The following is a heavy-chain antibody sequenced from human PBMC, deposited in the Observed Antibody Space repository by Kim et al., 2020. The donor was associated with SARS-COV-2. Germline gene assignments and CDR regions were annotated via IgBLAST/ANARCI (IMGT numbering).Heavy chain of an antibody. J-gene: IGHJ6*02. Sequence: SQTLSLTCAISGDSVSSNSAAWNWIRQSPSRGLEWLGRTYYRSKWSNDYAVSVESRISINPDTSKNQLSLQLNSVTPEDSAIYYCTRATITGSTSDYYYYGMDVWGQGTTVTVSS. D-gene: IGHD3-10*01. CDR3: TRATITGSTSDYYYYGMDV. CDR2: TYYRSKWSN. V-gene: IGHV6-1*01. CDR1: GDSVSSNSAA.